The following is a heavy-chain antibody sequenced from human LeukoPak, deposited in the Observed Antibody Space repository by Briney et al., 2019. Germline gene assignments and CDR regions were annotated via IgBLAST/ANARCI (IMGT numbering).Heavy chain of an antibody. CDR2: IYYSGST. V-gene: IGHV4-39*01. Sequence: PSETLSLTCTVSGGPISSSSYYWGWIRQPPGKGLEWIGRIYYSGSTYYTPSLKSRDTISVDTSKNQFSLKLSSVTAADTAVYYCARGGGSYPIDYWGQGTLVTVSS. J-gene: IGHJ4*02. D-gene: IGHD1-26*01. CDR1: GGPISSSSYY. CDR3: ARGGGSYPIDY.